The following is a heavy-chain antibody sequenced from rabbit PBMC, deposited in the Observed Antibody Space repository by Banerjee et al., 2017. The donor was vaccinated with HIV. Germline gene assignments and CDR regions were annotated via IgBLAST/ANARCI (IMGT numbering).Heavy chain of an antibody. CDR1: GFSFSNKYV. Sequence: QSLEESGGDLVKPEGSLTLTCTASGFSFSNKYVMCWVRQAPGKGLEWIACINSSSGNTVYATWAKGRFTISKTSSTTVTLQMTSLTAADTATYFCAREDTGSTAFDFNLWGPGTLVTVS. J-gene: IGHJ4*01. CDR3: AREDTGSTAFDFNL. D-gene: IGHD4-2*01. V-gene: IGHV1S40*01. CDR2: INSSSGNT.